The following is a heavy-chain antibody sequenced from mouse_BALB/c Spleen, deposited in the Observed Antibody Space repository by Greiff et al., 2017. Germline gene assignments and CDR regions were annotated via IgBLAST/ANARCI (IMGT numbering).Heavy chain of an antibody. CDR3: ARGLITTVVGGYFDY. CDR1: GFTFSSYY. D-gene: IGHD1-1*01. CDR2: INSNGGST. J-gene: IGHJ2*01. Sequence: EVKLVESGGGLVKLGGSLKLSCAASGFTFSSYYMSWVRQTPEKRLELVAAINSNGGSTYYPDTVKGRFTISRDNAKNTLYLQMSSLKSEDTALYYCARGLITTVVGGYFDYWGQGTTLTVSS. V-gene: IGHV5-6-2*01.